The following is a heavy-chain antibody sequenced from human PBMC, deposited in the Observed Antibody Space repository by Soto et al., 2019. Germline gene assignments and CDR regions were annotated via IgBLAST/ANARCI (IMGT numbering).Heavy chain of an antibody. CDR1: GFTFSSYA. V-gene: IGHV3-23*01. D-gene: IGHD3-3*01. Sequence: SGGSLRLSCAASGFTFSSYAMSWVRQAPGKGLEWVSAISGSGGSTYYADSVKGRFTISRDNSKNTLYLQLNSLRAEDTAVYYCAKDLIHYDFWSGYYLGEWAFDIWGQGTMVTVS. CDR2: ISGSGGST. CDR3: AKDLIHYDFWSGYYLGEWAFDI. J-gene: IGHJ3*02.